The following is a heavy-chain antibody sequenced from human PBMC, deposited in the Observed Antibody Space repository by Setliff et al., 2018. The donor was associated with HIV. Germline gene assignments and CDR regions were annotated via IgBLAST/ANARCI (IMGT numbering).Heavy chain of an antibody. CDR2: INHDRTT. J-gene: IGHJ6*03. CDR3: ARGSRQLTIFGVVFKTNYYFMDV. CDR1: GGSFSGYH. Sequence: SETLSLTCAVYGGSFSGYHWDWVRQPPGKGLEWIGEINHDRTTNYNPSLKSRVTISVDTSKNQFSLTLNSVTAADTAVYYCARGSRQLTIFGVVFKTNYYFMDVWGKGTTVTVSS. D-gene: IGHD3-3*01. V-gene: IGHV4-34*01.